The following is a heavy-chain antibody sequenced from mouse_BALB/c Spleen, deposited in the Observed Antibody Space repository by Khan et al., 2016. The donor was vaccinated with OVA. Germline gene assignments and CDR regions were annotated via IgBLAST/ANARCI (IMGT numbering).Heavy chain of an antibody. CDR1: GYTFTSYT. CDR3: VGEGAYHRSDGWFAY. Sequence: VQLQESGAELARPGASLKMSCKASGYTFTSYTIHWVRQRPGLTLEWIGHINPSNDYTNYNQKFKDKATLIVDKSSSTAYMQLSSLTSEDSAVYYCVGEGAYHRSDGWFAYWGQGTLVTVSA. V-gene: IGHV1-4*01. J-gene: IGHJ3*01. CDR2: INPSNDYT. D-gene: IGHD2-14*01.